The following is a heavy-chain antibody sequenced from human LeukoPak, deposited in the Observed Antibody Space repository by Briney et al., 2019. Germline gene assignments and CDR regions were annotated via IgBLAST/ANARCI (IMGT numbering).Heavy chain of an antibody. CDR2: IYYSGST. CDR3: ARRGGPRYCSGGSCYRDAFDI. CDR1: GGSISSYY. J-gene: IGHJ3*02. D-gene: IGHD2-15*01. V-gene: IGHV4-59*01. Sequence: SETLSLTCTVSGGSISSYYWSWIRQPPGKGPEWIGYIYYSGSTNYNPSLKSRVTISVDTSKNQFSLKLSSVTAADTAVYYCARRGGPRYCSGGSCYRDAFDIWGQGTMVTVSS.